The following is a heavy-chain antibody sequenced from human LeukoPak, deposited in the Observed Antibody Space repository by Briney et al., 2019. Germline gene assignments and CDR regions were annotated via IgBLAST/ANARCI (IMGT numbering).Heavy chain of an antibody. Sequence: SETLSLTCTVSDGSITNYDWSWVRQPPGKGLEFIGHVHYSGTTNYNPSLRSRVTISIDTSKQHFFLKLKSVTAADTAVYYCARNGRGAAAGFDYWGQGTLVTVSS. J-gene: IGHJ4*02. CDR2: VHYSGTT. V-gene: IGHV4-59*01. D-gene: IGHD6-13*01. CDR1: DGSITNYD. CDR3: ARNGRGAAAGFDY.